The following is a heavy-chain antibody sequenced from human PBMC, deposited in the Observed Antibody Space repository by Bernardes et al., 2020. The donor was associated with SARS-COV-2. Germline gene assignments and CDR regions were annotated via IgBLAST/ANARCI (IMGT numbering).Heavy chain of an antibody. Sequence: GGSLRLSCAASGFTFSDYYMSWIRQAPGKGLEWVSYISSSGSTIYYADSVKGRFTISRDNAKNSLYLQMNSLRAEDTAVYYCARDSSRGGNYGVHYYYYGMDVWGQGTTVTVSS. CDR2: ISSSGSTI. D-gene: IGHD4-4*01. CDR3: ARDSSRGGNYGVHYYYYGMDV. V-gene: IGHV3-11*01. J-gene: IGHJ6*02. CDR1: GFTFSDYY.